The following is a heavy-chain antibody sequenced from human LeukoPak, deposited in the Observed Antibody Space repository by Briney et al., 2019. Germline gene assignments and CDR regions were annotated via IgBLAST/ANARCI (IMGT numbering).Heavy chain of an antibody. D-gene: IGHD4-17*01. Sequence: SETLSLTCTVSGGSISSYYWSWIRQPLGKGLEWIGYIYYSGSTNYNPSLKSRVTISVDTSKNQFSLKLSSVTAADTAVYYCARRGVYGAYDAFDIWGQGTMVTVSS. V-gene: IGHV4-59*01. CDR3: ARRGVYGAYDAFDI. CDR2: IYYSGST. J-gene: IGHJ3*02. CDR1: GGSISSYY.